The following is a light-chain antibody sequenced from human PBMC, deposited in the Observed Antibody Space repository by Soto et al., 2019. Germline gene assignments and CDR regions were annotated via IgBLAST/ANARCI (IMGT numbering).Light chain of an antibody. CDR1: ESVSTN. CDR3: QHYSIWRT. J-gene: IGKJ1*01. Sequence: EIEMTQSPATLSLAPGERVTLSCMASESVSTNLAWYQQKAGQAPRLLIYGASTRATGIPARFSGSGSGTEFPLTISGLQSEDFEVYYCQHYSIWRTSGKGTKVESK. CDR2: GAS. V-gene: IGKV3-15*01.